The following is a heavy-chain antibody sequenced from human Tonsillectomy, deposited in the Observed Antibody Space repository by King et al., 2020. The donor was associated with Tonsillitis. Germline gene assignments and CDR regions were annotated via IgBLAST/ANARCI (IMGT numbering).Heavy chain of an antibody. J-gene: IGHJ4*02. V-gene: IGHV3-11*05. CDR1: GFSFSDYY. CDR3: ASGSVTLDY. D-gene: IGHD4-17*01. CDR2: SSSSSSYT. Sequence: VQLVESGGGLVKPGGFLRLSCAASGFSFSDYYMAWIRQAPGKGRACVSYSSSSSSYTNYADSVKGRFTVSRDNANDSLYLQMDSLRAEDTAVYYCASGSVTLDYWGQGILVTVSS.